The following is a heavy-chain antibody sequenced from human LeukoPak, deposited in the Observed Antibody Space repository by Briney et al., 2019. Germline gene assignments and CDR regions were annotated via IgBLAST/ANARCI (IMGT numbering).Heavy chain of an antibody. Sequence: SETLSLTCTVSGVSISNSDYYWSWIRQPAGKGLEWIGRIYASGTSASINSNPSLKSRVTISLDRSKNQVSLILSSVTAADTAVYYCARDYRLEGAFDFWGQGTMVTVSS. CDR1: GVSISNSDYY. D-gene: IGHD1-1*01. V-gene: IGHV4-61*02. J-gene: IGHJ3*01. CDR2: IYASGTS. CDR3: ARDYRLEGAFDF.